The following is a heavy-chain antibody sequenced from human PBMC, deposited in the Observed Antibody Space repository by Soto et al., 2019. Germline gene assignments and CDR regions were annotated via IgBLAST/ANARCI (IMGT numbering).Heavy chain of an antibody. J-gene: IGHJ4*02. CDR2: ISSSGSTI. CDR3: ASTRSDSSSSSFDY. CDR1: GFTFSDYY. V-gene: IGHV3-11*01. Sequence: QVQLVESGGGLVKPGGSLRLSCAASGFTFSDYYMSWIRQAPGKGLEWVSYISSSGSTIYYADSVKGRFTISSDNAKNSLYLQMNSLRDEDTAVYYCASTRSDSSSSSFDYWGQGTLVTVSS. D-gene: IGHD6-6*01.